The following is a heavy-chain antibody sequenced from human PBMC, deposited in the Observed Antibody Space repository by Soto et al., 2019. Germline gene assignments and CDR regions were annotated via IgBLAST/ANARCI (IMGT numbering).Heavy chain of an antibody. Sequence: GESLKISCKGPAYSFTSYFINWVRQMPGKGLEWMGRIDPSDSYTNYSPSFQGQVTISVDKSISTAYLQWSSLKASDTAMYYCVRPQAKELGTIRGAFDIWGQGTKVTVSS. D-gene: IGHD3-10*01. V-gene: IGHV5-10-1*04. CDR3: VRPQAKELGTIRGAFDI. CDR2: IDPSDSYT. CDR1: AYSFTSYF. J-gene: IGHJ3*02.